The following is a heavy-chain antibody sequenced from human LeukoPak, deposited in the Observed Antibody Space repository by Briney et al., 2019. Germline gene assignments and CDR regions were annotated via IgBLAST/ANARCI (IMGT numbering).Heavy chain of an antibody. D-gene: IGHD3-22*01. CDR1: GYSFTNYW. CDR2: IYPGDSDT. J-gene: IGHJ3*02. V-gene: IGHV5-51*01. CDR3: ARPIVYDSSGYYPGAFDI. Sequence: GESLKISCKGSGYSFTNYWIGWVRQMPGKGLECVGIIYPGDSDTRYSPSSQGQVTISADKSISTAYLQWSSLKASDTAMYYCARPIVYDSSGYYPGAFDIWGQGTMVTVSS.